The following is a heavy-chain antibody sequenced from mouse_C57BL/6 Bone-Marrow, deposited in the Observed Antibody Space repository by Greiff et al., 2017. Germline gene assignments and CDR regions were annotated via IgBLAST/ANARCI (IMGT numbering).Heavy chain of an antibody. CDR1: GFTFSSYT. J-gene: IGHJ2*01. D-gene: IGHD3-1*01. CDR2: ISGGGGNT. CDR3: ARRRGYRFDY. V-gene: IGHV5-9*01. Sequence: EVNVVESGGGLVKPGGSLKLSCAASGFTFSSYTMSWVRQTPEKRLEWVATISGGGGNTYYPDSVKGRFTISRDNAKNTLYLQMSSLRSEDTALYYCARRRGYRFDYWGQGTTLTVSS.